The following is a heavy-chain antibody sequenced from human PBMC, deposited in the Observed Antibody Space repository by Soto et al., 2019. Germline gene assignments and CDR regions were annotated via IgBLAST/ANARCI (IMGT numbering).Heavy chain of an antibody. J-gene: IGHJ6*02. Sequence: SGPTLVNPTQTLTLTCTFSAFSLSTGGVGVGWIRQPPGKALEWLALIYWDDDKRYSPSLRSRLTITKDTSKNQVVLTMTNMDPVDTATYYCVQSRCGGDCLTFYSSHAYYGLDVWGQGT. V-gene: IGHV2-5*02. CDR2: IYWDDDK. CDR1: AFSLSTGGVG. CDR3: VQSRCGGDCLTFYSSHAYYGLDV. D-gene: IGHD2-21*02.